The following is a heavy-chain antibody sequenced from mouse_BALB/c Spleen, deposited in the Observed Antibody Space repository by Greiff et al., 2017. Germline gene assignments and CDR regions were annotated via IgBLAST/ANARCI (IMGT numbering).Heavy chain of an antibody. D-gene: IGHD1-2*01. J-gene: IGHJ3*01. CDR1: GFAFSSYG. V-gene: IGHV5-6-3*01. Sequence: EVQGVESGGGLVKPGGSLKLSCAASGFAFSSYGMSWVRQTPDKRLELVATINSNGGSTYYPDSVKGRFTISRDNAKNTLYLQMSSLKSEDTAMYYCARGGFTTAQAWFAYWGQGTLVTVSA. CDR3: ARGGFTTAQAWFAY. CDR2: INSNGGST.